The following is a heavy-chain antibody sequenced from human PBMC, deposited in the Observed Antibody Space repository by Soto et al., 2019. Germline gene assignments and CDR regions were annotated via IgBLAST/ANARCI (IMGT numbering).Heavy chain of an antibody. CDR3: AKVPYSSSWYEAYYFDY. CDR2: ISGNGGST. V-gene: IGHV3-23*01. J-gene: IGHJ4*02. D-gene: IGHD6-13*01. CDR1: GFPFSSYA. Sequence: GGSLRLSCAASGFPFSSYAMSWVRQAPGKGLEWVSAISGNGGSTYYADSVKGRFTISRDNSKNTLYLQMNSLRAEDTAVYYCAKVPYSSSWYEAYYFDYWGQGTLVTVSS.